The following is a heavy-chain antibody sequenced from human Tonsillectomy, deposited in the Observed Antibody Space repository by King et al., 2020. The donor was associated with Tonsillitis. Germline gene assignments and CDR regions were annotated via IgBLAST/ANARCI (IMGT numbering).Heavy chain of an antibody. V-gene: IGHV4-31*03. CDR3: SRAIYDSSGPAYNFDF. Sequence: QLQESGPGLVKPSQTLSLTCPVSGGSSSSSGYYWCWLRQHPGKGLEWIGNTYYSGSTYYNPSLNSRVTISVDTSKNQFSLKLTFVTAADTAVYYCSRAIYDSSGPAYNFDFWGQGTLVTVSS. D-gene: IGHD3-22*01. CDR1: GGSSSSSGYY. J-gene: IGHJ4*02. CDR2: TYYSGST.